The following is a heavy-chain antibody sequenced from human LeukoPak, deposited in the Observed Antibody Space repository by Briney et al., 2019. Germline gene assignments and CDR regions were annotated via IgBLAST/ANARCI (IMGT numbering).Heavy chain of an antibody. CDR2: IKSNADGGTT. CDR1: GFTFSNAW. CDR3: TRGSSGWYFDY. V-gene: IGHV3-15*01. Sequence: GGSLRLSCAASGFTFSNAWMTWVRQAPGKGLEWVGRIKSNADGGTTDYASPVKQRFTISRDDSQNILFLQMNSLKTEDTAVYYCTRGSSGWYFDYWGQGTLVTVSS. D-gene: IGHD6-19*01. J-gene: IGHJ4*02.